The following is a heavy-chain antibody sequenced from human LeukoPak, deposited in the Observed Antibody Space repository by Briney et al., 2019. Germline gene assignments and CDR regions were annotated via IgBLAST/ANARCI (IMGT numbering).Heavy chain of an antibody. CDR3: ARSSLTGILYYFDH. Sequence: PSETLSLTCAVAGYAISNNHYWGWIRQPPGKGLEWIGHIYHGGSTYYDPSLKNRLTISVDTSKNQFSLKVTSVTAADTAVYYCARSSLTGILYYFDHWGQGTLVTVSS. V-gene: IGHV4-38-2*01. J-gene: IGHJ4*02. CDR2: IYHGGST. CDR1: GYAISNNHY. D-gene: IGHD3-9*01.